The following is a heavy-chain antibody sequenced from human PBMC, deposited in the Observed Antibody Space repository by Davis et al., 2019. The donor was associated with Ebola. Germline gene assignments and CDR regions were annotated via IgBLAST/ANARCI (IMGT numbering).Heavy chain of an antibody. D-gene: IGHD1-26*01. CDR1: GFTFSSYA. V-gene: IGHV3-23*01. CDR3: ANWVLVGPTT. Sequence: GESLKISCAASGFTFSSYAMSWVRQAPGKGLEWVSGISGSGGSTYHADSVKGRFTISRDNSKNTLYLQMNSLRAEDTAVYYCANWVLVGPTTWGQGTLVTVSS. CDR2: ISGSGGST. J-gene: IGHJ5*02.